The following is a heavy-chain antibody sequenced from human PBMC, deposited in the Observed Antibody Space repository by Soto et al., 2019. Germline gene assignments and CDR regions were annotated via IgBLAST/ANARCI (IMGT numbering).Heavy chain of an antibody. Sequence: GGSLRLSCAASGFTFSSSAMSWVRQAPGKGLEWVAGISWNSGSIGYADSVKGRFTISRDNAKNSLYLQMNSLRAEDTALYYCAKDIRLDPLYYGMDVWGQGTTVTVSS. CDR2: ISWNSGSI. CDR1: GFTFSSSA. D-gene: IGHD4-17*01. CDR3: AKDIRLDPLYYGMDV. J-gene: IGHJ6*02. V-gene: IGHV3-9*01.